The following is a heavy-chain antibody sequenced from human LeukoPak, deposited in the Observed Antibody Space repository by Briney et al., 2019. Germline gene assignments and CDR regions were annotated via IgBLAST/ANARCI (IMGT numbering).Heavy chain of an antibody. CDR2: ISGSGACT. V-gene: IGHV3-23*01. J-gene: IGHJ5*02. Sequence: GGSLRLSCAASGFTFSSYAMSWVRQAPGKGLEWVSGISGSGACTYYADSVKGRFTISRDNPENTLYLQMNSLRAEDTAVYYCAKGGCSGGTCYSTSWGQGTLVTVSS. CDR1: GFTFSSYA. D-gene: IGHD2-15*01. CDR3: AKGGCSGGTCYSTS.